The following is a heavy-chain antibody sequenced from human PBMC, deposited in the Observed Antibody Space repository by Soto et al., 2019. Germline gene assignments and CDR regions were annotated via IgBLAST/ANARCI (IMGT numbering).Heavy chain of an antibody. CDR3: AKDQVYYGDREYYFDY. CDR2: ISGSGGST. D-gene: IGHD4-17*01. CDR1: GFTFSSYA. Sequence: GGSLRLSCAASGFTFSSYAMSWVRQAPGKGLEWVSAISGSGGSTYYADSVKGRFTISRDNSKNTLYLQMNSLRAEDTAVYYCAKDQVYYGDREYYFDYWGQGTLVTVSS. V-gene: IGHV3-23*01. J-gene: IGHJ4*02.